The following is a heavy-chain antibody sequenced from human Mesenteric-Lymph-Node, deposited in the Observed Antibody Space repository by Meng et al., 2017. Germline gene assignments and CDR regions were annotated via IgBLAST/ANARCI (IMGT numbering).Heavy chain of an antibody. D-gene: IGHD6-19*01. CDR3: ARDEWGSSGWYY. J-gene: IGHJ4*02. CDR2: IYYSGST. Sequence: SETLSLTCTVSGGSISSGGYYWSWIRQHPGKGLEWIGYIYYSGSTYYNPSLKSRVTISVDTSKNQFSLKLSSVTAADTAVYYCARDEWGSSGWYYWGQGTLVTVSS. CDR1: GGSISSGGYY. V-gene: IGHV4-31*03.